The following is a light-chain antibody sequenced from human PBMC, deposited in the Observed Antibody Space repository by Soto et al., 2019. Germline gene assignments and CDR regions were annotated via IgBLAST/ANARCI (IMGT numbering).Light chain of an antibody. V-gene: IGKV3-15*01. J-gene: IGKJ2*01. CDR3: QQYNKWPPYT. CDR2: GAS. CDR1: QSISSN. Sequence: EIVMTQSPANLSVSPGERATLSCRASQSISSNLAWYQQKPGQGPMLLIYGASTRATGIPARFSGSGSGTEFTLTISSLQSEDFAVYYCQQYNKWPPYTFGQGTKLEIK.